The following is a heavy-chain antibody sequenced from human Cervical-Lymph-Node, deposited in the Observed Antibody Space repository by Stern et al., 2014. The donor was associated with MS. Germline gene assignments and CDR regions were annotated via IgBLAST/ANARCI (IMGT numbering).Heavy chain of an antibody. J-gene: IGHJ4*02. CDR2: IYPGDSET. CDR3: ARQTTAWASDV. CDR1: GFKFSIYW. Sequence: MQLVQSGAELIRPGESLTISCKGSGFKFSIYWIAWVRQLHGNGLEWMGIIYPGDSETRYSQSFQGQVSMSADKSTSTAYLQWSSLNASDTAMYFCARQTTAWASDVWGQGTLVTVSS. V-gene: IGHV5-51*01. D-gene: IGHD1-14*01.